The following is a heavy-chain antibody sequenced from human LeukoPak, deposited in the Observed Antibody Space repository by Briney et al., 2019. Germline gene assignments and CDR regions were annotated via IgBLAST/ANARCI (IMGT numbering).Heavy chain of an antibody. J-gene: IGHJ4*02. V-gene: IGHV4-30-4*01. CDR3: ARDINSGGFEIDY. CDR2: IYYSGTT. D-gene: IGHD1-26*01. CDR1: GGAIGSAAYY. Sequence: SETLTLTCTVSGGAIGSAAYYWSWIRQPPGKGLEWIGHIYYSGTTFYNPSLKGRVTISVDTSKNQFSLKLSSVTAADTAVYYCARDINSGGFEIDYWGQGTLFTVSS.